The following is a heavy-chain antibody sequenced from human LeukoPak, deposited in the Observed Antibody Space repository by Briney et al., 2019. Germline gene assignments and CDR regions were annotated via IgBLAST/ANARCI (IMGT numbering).Heavy chain of an antibody. J-gene: IGHJ6*04. V-gene: IGHV3-48*03. CDR1: VFTVSSYE. D-gene: IGHD3-10*01. CDR2: ISSSGTTI. Sequence: GGSLRLSCAASVFTVSSYEMNWVRQAPGKGLEWVSYISSSGTTIYYADSVKGRFTISRDNAKNSLYLQMNSLRAEDTAVYYSAREGITMVRGVSYGMDVWGKGTTVTVSS. CDR3: AREGITMVRGVSYGMDV.